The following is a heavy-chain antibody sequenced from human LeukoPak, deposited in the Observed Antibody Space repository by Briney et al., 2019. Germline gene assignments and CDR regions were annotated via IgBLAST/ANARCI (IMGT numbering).Heavy chain of an antibody. D-gene: IGHD3-22*01. V-gene: IGHV3-30*04. J-gene: IGHJ4*02. CDR3: ARDSRPITMIVVVIPWSGLGY. Sequence: PGRSLRLSCAASGFTFSSYAMHWVRQAPGKGLEWVAVISYDGSNKYYADSVKGRFTISRDNSKNTLYLQMNSLRAEDTAVYYCARDSRPITMIVVVIPWSGLGYWGQGTLVTVSS. CDR1: GFTFSSYA. CDR2: ISYDGSNK.